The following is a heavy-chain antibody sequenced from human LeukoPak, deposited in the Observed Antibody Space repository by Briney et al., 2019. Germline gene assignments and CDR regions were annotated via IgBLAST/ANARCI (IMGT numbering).Heavy chain of an antibody. Sequence: SETLSLTCTVSGYSISSGYYWGWIRQPPGKGLEWIGSIYHSGSTYYNPSLKSRVTISVDMSKNQFSLKLSSVTAADTAVYYCAREIPASGGSGSHIDYWGQGTLVTVSS. CDR3: AREIPASGGSGSHIDY. J-gene: IGHJ4*02. V-gene: IGHV4-38-2*02. CDR1: GYSISSGYY. CDR2: IYHSGST. D-gene: IGHD3-10*01.